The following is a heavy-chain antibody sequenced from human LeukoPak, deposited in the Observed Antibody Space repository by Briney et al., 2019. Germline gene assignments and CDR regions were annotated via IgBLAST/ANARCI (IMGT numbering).Heavy chain of an antibody. CDR3: TTDQIETMVRGVIRQPYYYYGMDV. D-gene: IGHD3-10*01. CDR1: GFTFSNAW. Sequence: PGGSLRLSCAASGFTFSNAWMSWVRQAPGKGLEWVGRIKSKTDGGTTDYAAPVKGRFTISRDDSKNTLYLQMNSLKTEDTAVYYCTTDQIETMVRGVIRQPYYYYGMDVWGQGTTVTVSS. V-gene: IGHV3-15*01. CDR2: IKSKTDGGTT. J-gene: IGHJ6*02.